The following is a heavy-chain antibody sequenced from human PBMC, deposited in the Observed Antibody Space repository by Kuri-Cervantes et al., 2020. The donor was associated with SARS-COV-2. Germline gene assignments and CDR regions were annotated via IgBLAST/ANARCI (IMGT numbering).Heavy chain of an antibody. D-gene: IGHD1-1*01. CDR3: VRDGDHWNFDY. V-gene: IGHV3-7*01. Sequence: GGSLRLSCAASGFTFSSYWTSWVRQAPGKGLEWVANIKQDGSEKYYVDSVKGRFTISRDNAKNMLFLQMNSLRAEDTAVYYCVRDGDHWNFDYWGQGTLVTVSS. CDR2: IKQDGSEK. J-gene: IGHJ4*02. CDR1: GFTFSSYW.